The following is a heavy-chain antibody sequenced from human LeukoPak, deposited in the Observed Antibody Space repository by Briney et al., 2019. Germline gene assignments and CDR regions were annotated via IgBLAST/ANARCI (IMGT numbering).Heavy chain of an antibody. CDR3: AIGYCSGGSCYRDAFDI. J-gene: IGHJ3*02. D-gene: IGHD2-15*01. CDR2: IYYSGST. V-gene: IGHV4-30-4*01. Sequence: SGTLSLTCTVSGGSISSGDYYWSWIRQPPGKGLEWIGYIYYSGSTYYNPSLKSRVTISVDTSKNQFSLKLSSVTAADTAVYYCAIGYCSGGSCYRDAFDIWGQGTMVTVSS. CDR1: GGSISSGDYY.